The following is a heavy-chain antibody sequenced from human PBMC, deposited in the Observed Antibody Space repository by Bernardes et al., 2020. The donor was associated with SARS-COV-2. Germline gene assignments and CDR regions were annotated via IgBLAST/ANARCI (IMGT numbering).Heavy chain of an antibody. CDR2: ISSGSTYI. D-gene: IGHD4-17*01. J-gene: IGHJ6*02. V-gene: IGHV3-21*01. CDR3: ARYSKDYGDKLVGMDV. Sequence: GSLRLSCAASEFTFSTYSMNWVRQAPGKGLEWVSSISSGSTYIYYADSVKGRFTIARDNPKNSLYLQMNSLRAEDTAVYYCARYSKDYGDKLVGMDVWGQGTTVTVSS. CDR1: EFTFSTYS.